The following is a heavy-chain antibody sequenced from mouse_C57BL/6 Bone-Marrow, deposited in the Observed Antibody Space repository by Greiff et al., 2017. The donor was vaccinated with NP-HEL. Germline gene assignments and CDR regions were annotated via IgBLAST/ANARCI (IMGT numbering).Heavy chain of an antibody. D-gene: IGHD3-3*01. Sequence: VQLQQSGAELVRPGASVKLSCTASGFNIKDDYMHWVKQRPEQGLEWIGWIDPENGDTEYASKFQGKATITADTSSNTAYLQLSSLTSEDTAVYYCTTEKGFYWYFDGWGTGTTVTVSS. CDR1: GFNIKDDY. J-gene: IGHJ1*03. V-gene: IGHV14-4*01. CDR3: TTEKGFYWYFDG. CDR2: IDPENGDT.